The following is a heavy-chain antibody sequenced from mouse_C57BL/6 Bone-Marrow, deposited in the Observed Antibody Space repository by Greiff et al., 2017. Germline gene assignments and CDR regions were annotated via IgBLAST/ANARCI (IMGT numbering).Heavy chain of an antibody. J-gene: IGHJ4*01. CDR1: GFTFSDYG. CDR2: ISSGSSTI. V-gene: IGHV5-17*01. CDR3: ARWGHYYAMDY. Sequence: EVKLVESGGGLVKPGGSLKLSCAASGFTFSDYGMHWVRQAPEKGLEWVAYISSGSSTIYYADTVKGRFTISRDNAKNTLFLQMTSLRSEDTAMYYCARWGHYYAMDYWGQGTSVTVSS.